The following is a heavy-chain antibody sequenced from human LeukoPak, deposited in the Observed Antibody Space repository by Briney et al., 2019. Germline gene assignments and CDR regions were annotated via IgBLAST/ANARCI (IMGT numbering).Heavy chain of an antibody. CDR2: INHSGST. CDR1: GGSFSGYY. V-gene: IGHV4-34*01. J-gene: IGHJ4*02. D-gene: IGHD2-2*01. Sequence: SETLSLTCAVYGGSFSGYYWSWIRQPPGKGLEWIGEINHSGSTNYNPSLKSRVTISVDTSKNQFSLKLSSVTAADTAVYYCAREVVVVPAAKYYFDYWGQGTLVTVSS. CDR3: AREVVVVPAAKYYFDY.